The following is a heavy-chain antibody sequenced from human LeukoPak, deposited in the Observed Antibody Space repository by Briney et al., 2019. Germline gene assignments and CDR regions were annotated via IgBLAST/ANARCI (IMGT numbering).Heavy chain of an antibody. Sequence: GGSLRLSCAASEFSVGSNYMTWVRQAPGKGLEWVSLIYSGGSTYYADSVKGRFTISRDNSKNTLYLHMNSLRAEDTAVYYCARGARRGDDYGGFFDYWGQGTLVTVSS. CDR2: IYSGGST. V-gene: IGHV3-66*01. CDR1: EFSVGSNY. D-gene: IGHD4-23*01. CDR3: ARGARRGDDYGGFFDY. J-gene: IGHJ4*02.